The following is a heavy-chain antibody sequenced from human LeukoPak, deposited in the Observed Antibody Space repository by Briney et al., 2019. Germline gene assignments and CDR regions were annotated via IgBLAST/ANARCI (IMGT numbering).Heavy chain of an antibody. Sequence: GGSLRLSCAASGFTFSSYSMNWVRQALGKGLEWVSSICSSSSYIYYADSVKGRFTISRDNAKNSLYLQMNSLRAEDTAVYYCARDHYGSGTSSAFDYWGQGTLVTVSS. V-gene: IGHV3-21*01. CDR3: ARDHYGSGTSSAFDY. D-gene: IGHD2-15*01. CDR1: GFTFSSYS. CDR2: ICSSSSYI. J-gene: IGHJ4*02.